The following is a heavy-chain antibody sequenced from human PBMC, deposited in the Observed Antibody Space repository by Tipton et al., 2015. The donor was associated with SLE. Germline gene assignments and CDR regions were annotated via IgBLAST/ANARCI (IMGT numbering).Heavy chain of an antibody. CDR3: ARRQYYFYHMDV. J-gene: IGHJ6*03. CDR1: GFTFSSYS. Sequence: SLRLSCAASGFTFSSYSMNWVRQAPGKGLEWVSSISTASTYTSYADSLKGRFTVSRDNAKNTLYLQMDSLRGEDTAVYYCARRQYYFYHMDVWGKGTTVAVSS. V-gene: IGHV3-21*01. CDR2: ISTASTYT.